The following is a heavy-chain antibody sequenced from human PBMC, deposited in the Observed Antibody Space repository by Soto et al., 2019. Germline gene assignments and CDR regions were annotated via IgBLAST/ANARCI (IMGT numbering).Heavy chain of an antibody. CDR1: GFTFSSYS. D-gene: IGHD6-19*01. CDR3: AREKWLAHDLYYYYYGMDV. Sequence: EVQLVESGGGLVKPGGSLRLSCAASGFTFSSYSMNWVRQAPGKGLEWVSSISSSSSYIYYADSVKGRFTISRDNAKNSLYLQMNSLRAEDTAVYYCAREKWLAHDLYYYYYGMDVWGQGTTVTVSS. CDR2: ISSSSSYI. V-gene: IGHV3-21*01. J-gene: IGHJ6*02.